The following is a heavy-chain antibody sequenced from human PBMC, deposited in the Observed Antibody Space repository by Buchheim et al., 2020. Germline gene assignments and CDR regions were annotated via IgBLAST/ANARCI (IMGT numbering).Heavy chain of an antibody. CDR2: ISGSGVST. D-gene: IGHD2/OR15-2a*01. Sequence: EVQLLESGGGLVQPGGSLRLPCTVSGFTFSSYAMSWVRQAPGKGLEWVSAISGSGVSTYYADSVKGRFTISRDNSKNTLYLQMNSLRAEDTAVYYCAKDIGDRTWISNYGMDVWGQGTT. J-gene: IGHJ6*02. CDR1: GFTFSSYA. CDR3: AKDIGDRTWISNYGMDV. V-gene: IGHV3-23*01.